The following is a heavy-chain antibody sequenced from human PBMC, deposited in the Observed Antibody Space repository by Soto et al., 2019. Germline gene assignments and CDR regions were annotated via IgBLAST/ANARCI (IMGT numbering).Heavy chain of an antibody. CDR1: GGSISSGDYY. D-gene: IGHD3-22*01. Sequence: QVQLQESGPGLVKPSQTLSLTCTVSGGSISSGDYYWSWIRQPPGKGLEWIGYIYYSGSTYYNPSLKSRVTISVDTSKNQFSLKLSSVTAADTAVYYCARGPMMIVSSWWFDPWGQGTLVTVSS. J-gene: IGHJ5*02. CDR3: ARGPMMIVSSWWFDP. V-gene: IGHV4-30-4*01. CDR2: IYYSGST.